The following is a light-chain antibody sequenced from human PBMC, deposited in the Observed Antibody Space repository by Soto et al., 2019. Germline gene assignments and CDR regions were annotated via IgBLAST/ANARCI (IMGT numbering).Light chain of an antibody. CDR3: QHLDSNWP. V-gene: IGKV1-5*01. CDR1: HNIARW. CDR2: DAS. J-gene: IGKJ1*01. Sequence: DIQMTQSSSTLSASVGDRVSITCRASHNIARWLAWYQQKPGKAPRLLIYDASTLETGVPSRFSGSGSGTEFTLTISSLRPDDFATYFCQHLDSNWPFGQGTKVEI.